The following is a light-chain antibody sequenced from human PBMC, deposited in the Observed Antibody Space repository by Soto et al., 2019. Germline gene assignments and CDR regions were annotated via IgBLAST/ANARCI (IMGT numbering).Light chain of an antibody. CDR2: DAS. Sequence: IVLTQSPATLSLSPGERATLSCRASQSVSSYLAWYQQKPGQAPRLLIYDASNRATGIPARFSGSGSGTDFTLTISSLEPEDFAVYYCQQRSNWPLTFGGGTKLDIK. CDR1: QSVSSY. V-gene: IGKV3-11*01. J-gene: IGKJ4*01. CDR3: QQRSNWPLT.